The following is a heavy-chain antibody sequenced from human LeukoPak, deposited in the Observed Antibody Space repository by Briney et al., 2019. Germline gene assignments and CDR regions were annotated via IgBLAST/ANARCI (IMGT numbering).Heavy chain of an antibody. CDR1: GYTFTNFE. CDR2: MRTNSGET. D-gene: IGHD2-15*01. J-gene: IGHJ1*01. CDR3: ARGYCSGGGCYTAEYLPH. Sequence: GASVKVSCKASGYTFTNFEINWVRQVAGQGLEWMGWMRTNSGETVNVQKFQGRVTMTRDISTSTAYMELTGLRSDDTAVYFCARGYCSGGGCYTAEYLPHWGQGTLVTVSS. V-gene: IGHV1-8*02.